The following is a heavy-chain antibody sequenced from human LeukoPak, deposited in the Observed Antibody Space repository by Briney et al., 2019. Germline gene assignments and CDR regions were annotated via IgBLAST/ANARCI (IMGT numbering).Heavy chain of an antibody. CDR3: ATHYDFWSGYYA. D-gene: IGHD3-3*01. V-gene: IGHV3-33*08. CDR2: TWSSGDSK. Sequence: GGSLRLSCVTSGFSFSTFAMHWVRQSPGKGLEWVAVTWSSGDSKYYADSVKGRFTVSRDNSKNTLYLQMNSLRAEDTAVYYCATHYDFWSGYYAWGQGTMVTVSS. J-gene: IGHJ3*01. CDR1: GFSFSTFA.